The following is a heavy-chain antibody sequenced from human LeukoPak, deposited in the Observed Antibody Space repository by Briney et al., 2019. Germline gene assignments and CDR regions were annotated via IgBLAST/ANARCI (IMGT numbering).Heavy chain of an antibody. J-gene: IGHJ5*02. Sequence: PSETLSLTCAVSGGSISSGFFWSWIRQPPGKAQEWIGYIYHSGRTFYNPSLKSRVTISVDKSKNQFSLKLRSVTAADTALYSCARGGSYCDGDNCSPRRFDPWGQGTLVTVSS. D-gene: IGHD2-21*01. V-gene: IGHV4-30-2*01. CDR2: IYHSGRT. CDR1: GGSISSGFF. CDR3: ARGGSYCDGDNCSPRRFDP.